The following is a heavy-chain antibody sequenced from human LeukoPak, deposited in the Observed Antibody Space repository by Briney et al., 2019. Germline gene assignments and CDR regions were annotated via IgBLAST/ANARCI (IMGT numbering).Heavy chain of an antibody. CDR3: ARVGTTGATADN. CDR1: GYTFTSYY. D-gene: IGHD4-11*01. J-gene: IGHJ4*02. CDR2: INPRGGST. V-gene: IGHV1-46*01. Sequence: GASVKVSCKASGYTFTSYYMHWVRQAPGQGPEWMGIINPRGGSTDYAQKFQGRGTMTSDTSTSTVYMELKSLRSEDTAVYFCARVGTTGATADNWGQGTLVTVSS.